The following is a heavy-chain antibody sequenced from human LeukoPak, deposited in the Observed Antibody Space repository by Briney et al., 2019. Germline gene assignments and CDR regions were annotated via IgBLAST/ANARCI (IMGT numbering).Heavy chain of an antibody. J-gene: IGHJ4*02. CDR2: IKQDGSEK. CDR3: AREGGYAGHRFDY. D-gene: IGHD5-18*01. CDR1: GFTFSSYW. V-gene: IGHV3-7*01. Sequence: GGSLRLSCAASGFTFSSYWMSWVRQAPGKGLEWVANIKQDGSEKYYVDSVKGRFTISRDNAKNSLYLQMNSLRAEDTAVYYCAREGGYAGHRFDYWGQGTLVTVSS.